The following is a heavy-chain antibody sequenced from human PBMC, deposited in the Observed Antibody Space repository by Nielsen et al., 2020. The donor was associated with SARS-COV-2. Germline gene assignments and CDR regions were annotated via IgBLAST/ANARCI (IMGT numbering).Heavy chain of an antibody. J-gene: IGHJ4*02. CDR3: AKTADEIAVAGTRFDY. Sequence: GSLKISCAASGFTFNIYAMAWVRRIPGRGLQWVTGVSSSGGSTYYTDSVKGRFTISRDNSKNTLYLQMNSLRAEDTAVYYCAKTADEIAVAGTRFDYWGQGTLVTVSS. V-gene: IGHV3-23*01. CDR1: GFTFNIYA. CDR2: VSSSGGST. D-gene: IGHD6-19*01.